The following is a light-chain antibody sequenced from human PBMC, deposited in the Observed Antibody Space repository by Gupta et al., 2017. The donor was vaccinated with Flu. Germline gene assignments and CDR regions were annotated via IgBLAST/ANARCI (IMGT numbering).Light chain of an antibody. J-gene: IGKJ1*01. CDR2: GAS. Sequence: EIVLTQSPGTLSLPPGERATLSCRASHGIDSKFLAWYQQKPGQAPRLLIYGASSRASGIPDRFCGGGCGTQFTLTITSREPEDFAVYYCHQYADISPWTFGQGTKV. CDR3: HQYADISPWT. CDR1: HGIDSKF. V-gene: IGKV3-20*01.